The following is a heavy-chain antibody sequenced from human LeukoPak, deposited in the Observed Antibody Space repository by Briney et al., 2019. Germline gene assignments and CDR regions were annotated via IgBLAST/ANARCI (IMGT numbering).Heavy chain of an antibody. J-gene: IGHJ4*02. Sequence: PSETLSLTCAVYGASFSGYYWGWIRQSPGKGLEWIGEINHSGTTNYNPSLKSRVTISVDTSKNQLSLRLSSVTAADTAVYYCARQAGDYVDYWGQGTLVTVSS. CDR2: INHSGTT. V-gene: IGHV4-34*01. CDR1: GASFSGYY. CDR3: ARQAGDYVDY.